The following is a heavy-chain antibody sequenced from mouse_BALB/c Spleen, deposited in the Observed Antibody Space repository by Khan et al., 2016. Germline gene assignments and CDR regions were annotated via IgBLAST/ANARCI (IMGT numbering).Heavy chain of an antibody. CDR1: GFNIKDYY. V-gene: IGHV14-4*02. Sequence: VRLQQSGAELVRSGASVKLSCTASGFNIKDYYMHWVKQRPKQGLEWIGWIDPENGDTEYAPKFQGRATMTADTSSNTAYLQLSSLTSEYTAVYYCNAIYYCNCVYFDYWGQGTTLTVSS. D-gene: IGHD2-1*01. J-gene: IGHJ2*01. CDR2: IDPENGDT. CDR3: NAIYYCNCVYFDY.